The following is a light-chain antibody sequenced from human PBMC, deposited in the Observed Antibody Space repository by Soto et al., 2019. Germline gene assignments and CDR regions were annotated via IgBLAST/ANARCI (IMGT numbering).Light chain of an antibody. CDR2: KGT. CDR3: SSYTSSTAYV. Sequence: QSVLAQPASVSGSPGQSITISCTGTSSDVGAYNSVSWYQQHPHRAPQVIIYKGTQRPSGVSNRFSGSTSGNAASLTISALQTDDEADYYCSSYTSSTAYVFGTGTKVTVL. V-gene: IGLV2-14*02. CDR1: SSDVGAYNS. J-gene: IGLJ1*01.